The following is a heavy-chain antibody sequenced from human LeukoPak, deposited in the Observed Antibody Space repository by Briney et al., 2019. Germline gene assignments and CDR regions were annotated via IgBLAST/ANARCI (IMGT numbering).Heavy chain of an antibody. D-gene: IGHD3-10*02. V-gene: IGHV3-74*01. CDR2: VNSDGNIT. CDR1: GFTFSSYE. Sequence: PGGSLGLSCAASGFTFSSYEMNWVRQAPGKGLVWLSRVNSDGNITTYADSVRGRFTISRDNAKNTLYLQMNSLRAEDTAVYYCARRGLVPAFDIWGQGTMVSVTS. J-gene: IGHJ3*02. CDR3: ARRGLVPAFDI.